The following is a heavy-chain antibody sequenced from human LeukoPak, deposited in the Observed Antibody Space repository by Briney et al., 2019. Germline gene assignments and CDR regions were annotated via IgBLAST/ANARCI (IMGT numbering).Heavy chain of an antibody. CDR3: AHRRESQRYLDAFDI. D-gene: IGHD2-2*02. CDR1: GFSLSTSGVG. CDR2: IYWDDDK. Sequence: SGPTLVNPTQTLTLTCTFSGFSLSTSGVGVGWIRQPPGKALEWLALIYWDDDKRYSPSLKSRLTITKDTSKNQVVLTMTSMDPVDTATYYCAHRRESQRYLDAFDIWGQGTMVTVSS. V-gene: IGHV2-5*02. J-gene: IGHJ3*02.